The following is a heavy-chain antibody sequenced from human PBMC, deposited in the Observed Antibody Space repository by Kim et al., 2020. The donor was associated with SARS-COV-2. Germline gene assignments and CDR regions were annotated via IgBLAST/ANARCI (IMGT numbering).Heavy chain of an antibody. CDR1: GYTFTSYG. CDR3: AIEGPPDFDWYGWFDP. V-gene: IGHV1-18*01. CDR2: ISAYNGNT. J-gene: IGHJ5*02. D-gene: IGHD3-9*01. Sequence: ASVKVSCKASGYTFTSYGISWVRQAPGQGLEWMGWISAYNGNTNYAQKLQGRVTMTTDTSTSTAYMELRSPRSDDTAVYYCAIEGPPDFDWYGWFDPWGQGTLVTFSS.